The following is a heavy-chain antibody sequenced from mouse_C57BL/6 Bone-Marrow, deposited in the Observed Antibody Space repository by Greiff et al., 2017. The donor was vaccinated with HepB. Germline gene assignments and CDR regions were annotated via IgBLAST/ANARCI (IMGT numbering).Heavy chain of an antibody. D-gene: IGHD1-1*01. Sequence: DVKLVESGGGLVQPGGSLKLSCAASGFTFSDYGMAWVRQAPRKGPEWVAFISNLAYSIYYADTVTGRFTISRENAKNTLYLEMSSLRSEDTAMYYCARQGDYYGSSYYFDYWGQGTTLTVSS. CDR2: ISNLAYSI. CDR1: GFTFSDYG. V-gene: IGHV5-15*01. CDR3: ARQGDYYGSSYYFDY. J-gene: IGHJ2*01.